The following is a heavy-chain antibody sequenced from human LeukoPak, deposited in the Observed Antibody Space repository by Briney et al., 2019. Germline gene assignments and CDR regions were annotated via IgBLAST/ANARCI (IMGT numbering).Heavy chain of an antibody. CDR2: MNPNSGNT. CDR1: GGTFSSYA. V-gene: IGHV1-8*03. Sequence: GASVKVSCKASGGTFSSYAINWVRQATGQGLEWMGWMNPNSGNTGYAQKFQGRVTITRNTSISTAYMELSSLRSEDTAVYYCARGPRAGCSSTSCYCDYWGQGTLVTVSS. D-gene: IGHD2-2*01. CDR3: ARGPRAGCSSTSCYCDY. J-gene: IGHJ4*02.